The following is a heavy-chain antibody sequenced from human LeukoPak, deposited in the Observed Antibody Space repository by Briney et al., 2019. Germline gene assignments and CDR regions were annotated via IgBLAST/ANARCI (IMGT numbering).Heavy chain of an antibody. CDR2: IIPILGIA. V-gene: IGHV1-69*02. J-gene: IGHJ4*02. CDR3: ASGWFGEFLDY. CDR1: GGTFSSYT. Sequence: SVKVSCKASGGTFSSYTISWVRQAPGQGLEWMGRIIPILGIANYAQRFQGRVTITADKSTSTAYMELSSLRSEDTAVYYCASGWFGEFLDYWGQGTLVTVSS. D-gene: IGHD3-10*01.